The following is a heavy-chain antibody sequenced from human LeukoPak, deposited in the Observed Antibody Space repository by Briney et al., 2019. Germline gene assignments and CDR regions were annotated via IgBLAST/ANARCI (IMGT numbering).Heavy chain of an antibody. CDR2: IYPGDSDT. D-gene: IGHD6-19*01. Sequence: GESLKISCKGSGYSFTNYWIGWVRQMPGKGLEWMGIIYPGDSDTRYSPSFQGQVTISADKSISTAYLQWSSLKASDTAMYFCASAGSAWYNWFDPWGQGTLVAVSS. V-gene: IGHV5-51*01. CDR3: ASAGSAWYNWFDP. J-gene: IGHJ5*02. CDR1: GYSFTNYW.